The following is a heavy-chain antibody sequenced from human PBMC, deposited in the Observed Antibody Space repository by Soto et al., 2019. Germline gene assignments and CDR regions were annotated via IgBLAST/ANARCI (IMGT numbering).Heavy chain of an antibody. CDR2: ISSSSSTI. V-gene: IGHV3-48*01. CDR3: AKDITWAAAGRDYYYYYGMDV. J-gene: IGHJ6*02. Sequence: GGSLRLSCAASGFTFSSYSMNWVRQAPGKGLEWVSYISSSSSTIYYADSVKGRFTISRDNAKNSLYLQMNSLRAEDTAVYYCAKDITWAAAGRDYYYYYGMDVWGQGTTVTVSS. D-gene: IGHD6-13*01. CDR1: GFTFSSYS.